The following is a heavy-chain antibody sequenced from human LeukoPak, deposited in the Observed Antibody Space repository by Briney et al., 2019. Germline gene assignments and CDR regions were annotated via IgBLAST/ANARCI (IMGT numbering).Heavy chain of an antibody. V-gene: IGHV3-30*02. D-gene: IGHD3-3*01. CDR3: AVSYDSPTTKDY. CDR2: IRYDGSNK. J-gene: IGHJ4*02. CDR1: GFTFSSYG. Sequence: PGGSLRLSCAASGFTFSSYGMHWVRQAPGKGLEWVAFIRYDGSNKYYADSVKGRFTISRDNSKNTLYLQMNSLRAEDTAVYYCAVSYDSPTTKDYWGQGTLVTVSS.